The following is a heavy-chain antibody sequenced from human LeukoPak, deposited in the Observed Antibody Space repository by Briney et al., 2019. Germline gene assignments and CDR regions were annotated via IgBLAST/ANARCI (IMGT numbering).Heavy chain of an antibody. CDR1: GYTFSSYD. V-gene: IGHV1-8*01. D-gene: IGHD1-1*01. Sequence: ASVKVSCKASGYTFSSYDINWVRQATGQGLEWMGWMNPNSGNTGYAQRFQGRVTMTRNTSISTAYMELSSLRSEDTAVYYCARENWNDDYNWFDPWGQGTLVTVSS. J-gene: IGHJ5*02. CDR2: MNPNSGNT. CDR3: ARENWNDDYNWFDP.